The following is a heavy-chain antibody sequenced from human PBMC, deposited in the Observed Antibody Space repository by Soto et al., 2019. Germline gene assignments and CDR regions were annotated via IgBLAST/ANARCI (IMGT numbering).Heavy chain of an antibody. CDR2: IIPVFGTA. D-gene: IGHD3-22*01. V-gene: IGHV1-69*12. Sequence: QVQLVQSGAEVKKPGSSVKVSCKASGGSLTNYGVSWVRQAPGQGLEWMGGIIPVFGTANYAQKFQGRVTIAADESKSTVFVDVRSLRSVDTAVYYCARGDATKLGVTTYYGLDVWGQGTTVTVSS. CDR1: GGSLTNYG. CDR3: ARGDATKLGVTTYYGLDV. J-gene: IGHJ6*02.